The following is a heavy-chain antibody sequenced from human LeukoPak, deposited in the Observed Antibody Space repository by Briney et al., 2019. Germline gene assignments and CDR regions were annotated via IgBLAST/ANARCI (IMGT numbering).Heavy chain of an antibody. CDR1: GGTFSSYA. D-gene: IGHD6-13*01. Sequence: GASVKVSCKASGGTFSSYAISWVRQAPGQGLEWMGGIIPIFGTANYAQKFQGRVTITADESTSTAYMELSSLRSEDTAVYYCARAAAGTWDYYNGMDVWGQGTTVTVSS. J-gene: IGHJ6*02. CDR2: IIPIFGTA. V-gene: IGHV1-69*13. CDR3: ARAAAGTWDYYNGMDV.